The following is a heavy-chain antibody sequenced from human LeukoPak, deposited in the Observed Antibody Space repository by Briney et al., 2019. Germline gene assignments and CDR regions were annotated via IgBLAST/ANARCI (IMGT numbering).Heavy chain of an antibody. D-gene: IGHD3-10*01. J-gene: IGHJ4*02. CDR1: GFTFSSYS. CDR3: ARVDYGSGSFPPLDY. Sequence: GGSLRLSCAASGFTFSSYSMNWVRQAPGKGLEWVSYISSSSSTIYYADSVKGRFTISRDNAKNSLYLQMNSLRAEDTAVYYCARVDYGSGSFPPLDYWGQGTLVTVSS. V-gene: IGHV3-48*01. CDR2: ISSSSSTI.